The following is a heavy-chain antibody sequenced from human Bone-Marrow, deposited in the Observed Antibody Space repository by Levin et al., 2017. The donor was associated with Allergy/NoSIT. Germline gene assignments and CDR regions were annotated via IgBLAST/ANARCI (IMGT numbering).Heavy chain of an antibody. D-gene: IGHD2-2*01. CDR2: ISYDGSNK. V-gene: IGHV3-30*18. Sequence: SCAASGFTFSSYGMHWVRQAPGKGLEWVAVISYDGSNKYYADSVKGRFTISRDNSKNTLYLQMNSLRAEDTAVYYCAKVSESCISTSCRNWFDPWGQGTLVTVSS. CDR1: GFTFSSYG. CDR3: AKVSESCISTSCRNWFDP. J-gene: IGHJ5*02.